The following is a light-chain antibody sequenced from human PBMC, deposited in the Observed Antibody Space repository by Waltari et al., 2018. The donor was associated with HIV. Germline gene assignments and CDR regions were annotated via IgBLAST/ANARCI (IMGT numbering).Light chain of an antibody. V-gene: IGLV2-14*03. Sequence: QSALTQPASVSGSPGQSITISCTGTSNDVGSSQYVSWHQQHPGDAPTLIIPDVSDRPAGISNRFSGSKSGNTASLTISGLQTEDEADYYCSSYTSSSTYVFGTGTRVTVL. CDR1: SNDVGSSQY. CDR3: SSYTSSSTYV. J-gene: IGLJ1*01. CDR2: DVS.